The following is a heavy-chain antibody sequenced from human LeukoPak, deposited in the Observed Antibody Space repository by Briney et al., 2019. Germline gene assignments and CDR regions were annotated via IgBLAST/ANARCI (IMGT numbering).Heavy chain of an antibody. CDR1: GXTFSRYS. J-gene: IGHJ4*02. D-gene: IGHD3-10*01. V-gene: IGHV3-48*02. Sequence: PGGSLRLSCAASGXTFSRYSMNWVRQAPGKGLEWVSYISSSSSTMYYADSVKGRFTISRDNAKNSLYLQMNSLRDEDTALYFCARDPGHSSVGESKHNDYWGQGTLVTVSS. CDR2: ISSSSSTM. CDR3: ARDPGHSSVGESKHNDY.